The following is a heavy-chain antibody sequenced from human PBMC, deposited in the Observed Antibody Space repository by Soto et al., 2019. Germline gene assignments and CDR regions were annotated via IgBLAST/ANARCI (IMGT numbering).Heavy chain of an antibody. CDR3: AKGPHYYGSGSQYGMDV. CDR2: ISGSSGTT. CDR1: GFTLSSSS. Sequence: GGSLRLSCAASGFTLSSSSMNWVSQAPGKGLEWVSSISGSSGTTYYTDSVKGRFTISRDNSKNTLYLQMNSLRAEDTAVYYCAKGPHYYGSGSQYGMDVWGQGTTVTVSS. V-gene: IGHV3-23*01. J-gene: IGHJ6*02. D-gene: IGHD3-10*01.